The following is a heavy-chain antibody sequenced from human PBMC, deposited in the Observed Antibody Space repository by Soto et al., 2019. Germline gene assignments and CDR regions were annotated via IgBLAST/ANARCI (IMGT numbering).Heavy chain of an antibody. D-gene: IGHD1-26*01. V-gene: IGHV3-21*01. Sequence: EVQLVESGGGLVKPGGSLRLSCAASGFTFSSYSMIWVRQAPGKGLEWVSSISSSSSYIYYADSVKGRFTISRDNAKNSLYLQMNSLRAEDTAVYYCARDGYSGSTTLDYWGQGTLVTVSS. J-gene: IGHJ4*02. CDR1: GFTFSSYS. CDR2: ISSSSSYI. CDR3: ARDGYSGSTTLDY.